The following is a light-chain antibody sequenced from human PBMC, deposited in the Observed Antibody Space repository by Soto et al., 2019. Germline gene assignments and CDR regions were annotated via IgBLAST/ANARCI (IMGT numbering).Light chain of an antibody. CDR1: QYISSY. V-gene: IGKV1-39*01. CDR3: QQSYTTPQT. CDR2: AAS. J-gene: IGKJ1*01. Sequence: DIQMTQSPSSLSASVGDSVTITCRASQYISSYLHWYQQRPGSAPKLLISAASNLQSGVPSRFGGSGSGTDFTLTISSLQPEDFATYYCQQSYTTPQTFGQGTKVDI.